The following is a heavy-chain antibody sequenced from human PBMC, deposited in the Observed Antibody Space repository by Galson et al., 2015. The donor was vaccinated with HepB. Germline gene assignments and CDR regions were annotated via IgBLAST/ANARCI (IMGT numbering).Heavy chain of an antibody. CDR2: IYYSGNT. CDR3: ARGGNDYYYGMDV. CDR1: GGSISSYF. D-gene: IGHD5-12*01. J-gene: IGHJ6*02. V-gene: IGHV4-59*12. Sequence: LSLTCTVSGGSISSYFWSWIRQPPGTGLEWIAYIYYSGNTNYNPSLKSRVTISVDMSKNQFSLKLSSVTAADTAVYYCARGGNDYYYGMDVWGQGTTVTVSS.